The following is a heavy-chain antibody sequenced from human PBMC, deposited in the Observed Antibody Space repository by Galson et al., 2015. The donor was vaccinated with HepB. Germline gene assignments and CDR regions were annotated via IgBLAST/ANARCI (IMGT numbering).Heavy chain of an antibody. CDR2: IKSKADGGTT. D-gene: IGHD3-22*01. CDR1: GFTFSNAC. V-gene: IGHV3-15*01. Sequence: SLRHSCAASGFTFSNACRSCVPQAPGKGLEWVGRIKSKADGGTTDYAAPVKGRFTISRDDSKNTLYLQMNGLKTEDTAVYYCTTDRSGYYDSSGYPDYWGQGTLVTVSS. CDR3: TTDRSGYYDSSGYPDY. J-gene: IGHJ4*02.